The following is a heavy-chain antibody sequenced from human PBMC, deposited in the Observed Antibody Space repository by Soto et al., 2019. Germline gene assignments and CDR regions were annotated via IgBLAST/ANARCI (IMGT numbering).Heavy chain of an antibody. CDR2: IYHSGST. V-gene: IGHV4-30-2*01. CDR3: ARFDCSGGSCYPGGGWFDP. Sequence: SETLSLTCAVSGGSISSGGYSWSWIRQPPGKGLEWIGYIYHSGSTYYNPSLKSRVTISVDRSKNQFSLKLSSVTAADTAVYYCARFDCSGGSCYPGGGWFDPWGQGTLVTVSS. D-gene: IGHD2-15*01. CDR1: GGSISSGGYS. J-gene: IGHJ5*02.